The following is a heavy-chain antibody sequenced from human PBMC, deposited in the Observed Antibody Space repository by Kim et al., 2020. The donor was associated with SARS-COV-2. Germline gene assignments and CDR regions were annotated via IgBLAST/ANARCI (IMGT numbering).Heavy chain of an antibody. D-gene: IGHD5-18*01. CDR3: AKGGAHSYNALFDH. Sequence: SADSVPGRFSIARDKSKSTLHLQMEALKDEDTAIYYCAKGGAHSYNALFDHWGQGTRVTVSS. V-gene: IGHV3-23*01. J-gene: IGHJ4*02.